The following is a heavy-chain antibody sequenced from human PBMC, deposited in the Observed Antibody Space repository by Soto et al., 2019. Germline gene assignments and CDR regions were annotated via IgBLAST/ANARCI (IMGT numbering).Heavy chain of an antibody. CDR3: AKKDFWSGYCSYYGMDV. CDR2: ISYDGSNK. J-gene: IGHJ6*02. D-gene: IGHD3-3*01. Sequence: GGSLRLSCAASGFTFSSYGMHWVRQAPGKGLEWEAVISYDGSNKYYADSVKGRSTISRDNSKNTPYLQMNSLRAEDTAVYYCAKKDFWSGYCSYYGMDVWGQGTTVTVSS. CDR1: GFTFSSYG. V-gene: IGHV3-30*18.